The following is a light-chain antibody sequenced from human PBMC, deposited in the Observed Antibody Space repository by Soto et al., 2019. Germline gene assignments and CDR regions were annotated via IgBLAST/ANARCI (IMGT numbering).Light chain of an antibody. CDR1: SSDVGGYNY. Sequence: TQPASVSGSPGQSITISCTGTSSDVGGYNYVSWYQQHPGKAPKLMIYDVSNRPSGVSNRFSGSKSGNTASLTISGLQAEDEADYYCSSYTSSSKGVFGTGTKVTVL. CDR3: SSYTSSSKGV. J-gene: IGLJ1*01. V-gene: IGLV2-14*01. CDR2: DVS.